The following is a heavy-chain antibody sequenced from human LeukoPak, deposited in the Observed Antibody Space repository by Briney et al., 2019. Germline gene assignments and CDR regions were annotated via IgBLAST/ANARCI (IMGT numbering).Heavy chain of an antibody. V-gene: IGHV4-28*05. Sequence: SDTLSLTCAVSGDSISRSDWWAWIRQPSGKGLEWLGNIYYSGRIYHNPSLQTRVIMSVDSSKNQFSLRLGSVTAVDTAVYYCAKTRSGTYYGDSFDIWGQGILVTVSS. D-gene: IGHD1-26*01. J-gene: IGHJ3*02. CDR1: GDSISRSDW. CDR3: AKTRSGTYYGDSFDI. CDR2: IYYSGRI.